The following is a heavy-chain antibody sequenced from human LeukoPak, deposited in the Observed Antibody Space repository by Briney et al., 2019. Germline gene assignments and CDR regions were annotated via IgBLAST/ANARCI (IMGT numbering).Heavy chain of an antibody. V-gene: IGHV3-48*03. CDR3: ARDGYDFWSGYFFDY. D-gene: IGHD3-3*01. CDR2: ISSRATAI. CDR1: GFTFSSYE. Sequence: GGSLRLSCAASGFTFSSYEMNWVRQAPGKGLEWVSYISSRATAIYYADSVKGRFTISRDNAKNSLYLQMNSLRAEDTAVYYCARDGYDFWSGYFFDYWGQGTLVTVSS. J-gene: IGHJ4*02.